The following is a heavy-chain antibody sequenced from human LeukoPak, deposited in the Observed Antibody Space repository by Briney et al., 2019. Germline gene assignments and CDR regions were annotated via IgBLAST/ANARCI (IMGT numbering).Heavy chain of an antibody. Sequence: GGTLRLSCAASGFTFSSYAMHWVRQAPGKGLEWVAVISYDGSNKYYADSVKGRFTISRDNSKNTLYLQMNSLRAEDTAVYYCARDPSLGFGELLFDYWGQGTLVTVSS. J-gene: IGHJ4*02. V-gene: IGHV3-30-3*01. D-gene: IGHD3-10*01. CDR1: GFTFSSYA. CDR2: ISYDGSNK. CDR3: ARDPSLGFGELLFDY.